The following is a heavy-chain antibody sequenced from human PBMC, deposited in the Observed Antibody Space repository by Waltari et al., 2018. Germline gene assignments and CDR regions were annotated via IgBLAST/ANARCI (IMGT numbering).Heavy chain of an antibody. J-gene: IGHJ4*02. D-gene: IGHD3-22*01. V-gene: IGHV4-39*01. CDR2: IYYSGST. Sequence: QLQLQESGPGLVKPSETLSLTCTVSGGSISSSSYYWGWIRQPPGKGLEWIGSIYYSGSTYYNPSLKSRVTISVDTSKNQFSLKLSSVTAADTAVYYCARRIEYYYDSSGYFYFDYWGQGTLVIVSS. CDR3: ARRIEYYYDSSGYFYFDY. CDR1: GGSISSSSYY.